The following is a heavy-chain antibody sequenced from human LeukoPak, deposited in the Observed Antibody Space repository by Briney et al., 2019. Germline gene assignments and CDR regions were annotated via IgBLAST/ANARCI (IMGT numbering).Heavy chain of an antibody. V-gene: IGHV3-30*02. J-gene: IGHJ3*02. Sequence: GGSLRLSCAASGFTFRSYGMHWFRQAPGKGLEWVAFVRYDGSNKYYADSVKGRFTISRDNSKNTLYLQMNSLRAEDTAVYYCAKFWSGYYTEFGDAFDIWGQGTMVTVSS. CDR2: VRYDGSNK. CDR3: AKFWSGYYTEFGDAFDI. CDR1: GFTFRSYG. D-gene: IGHD3-3*01.